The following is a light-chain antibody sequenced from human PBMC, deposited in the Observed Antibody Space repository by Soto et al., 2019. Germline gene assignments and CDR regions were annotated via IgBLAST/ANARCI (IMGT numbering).Light chain of an antibody. CDR1: QSLVYSDGNTY. V-gene: IGKV2-30*01. CDR2: KVS. CDR3: MKGTYWPWT. J-gene: IGKJ1*01. Sequence: DAVMTQSPLSLPVTLGQPASISCRSSQSLVYSDGNTYLNWFQQRPGQSPRSLIYKVSNRDSGVPDRLSGSGSGTDFKLKISRVEAEDVGVYYCMKGTYWPWTRGQGTKVDIK.